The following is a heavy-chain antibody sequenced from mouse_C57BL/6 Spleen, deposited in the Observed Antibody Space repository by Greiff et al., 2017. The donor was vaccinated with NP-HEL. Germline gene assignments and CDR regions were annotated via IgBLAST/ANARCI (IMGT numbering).Heavy chain of an antibody. CDR1: GYAFSSYW. J-gene: IGHJ2*01. D-gene: IGHD4-1*01. CDR2: IYPGDGDT. V-gene: IGHV1-80*01. Sequence: QVQLQQSGAELVKPGASVKISCKASGYAFSSYWMNWVKQRPGKGLEWIGQIYPGDGDTNYNGKFKGKATLTADKSSSTAYMQLSSLTSEDSAVYFCARSSSNWDSLGGYWGQGTTLTVSS. CDR3: ARSSSNWDSLGGY.